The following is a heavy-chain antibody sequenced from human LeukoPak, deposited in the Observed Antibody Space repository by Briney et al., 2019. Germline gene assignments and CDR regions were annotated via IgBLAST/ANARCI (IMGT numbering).Heavy chain of an antibody. Sequence: PSETLSLTCAVYGGSFSGYYWGWIRQPPGKGLEWIGSIYHSGSTYYNPSLKSRVTISVDTSKNQFSLKLSSVTAADTAVYYCARGISTWIAAADQFDYWGQGTLVTVSS. CDR2: IYHSGST. D-gene: IGHD6-13*01. CDR3: ARGISTWIAAADQFDY. CDR1: GGSFSGYY. V-gene: IGHV4-38-2*01. J-gene: IGHJ4*02.